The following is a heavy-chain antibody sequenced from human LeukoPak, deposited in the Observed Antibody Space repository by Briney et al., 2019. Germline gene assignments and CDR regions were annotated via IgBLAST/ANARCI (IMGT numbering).Heavy chain of an antibody. V-gene: IGHV4-34*01. J-gene: IGHJ5*02. CDR3: ARGRLGSRITMVRGFDP. D-gene: IGHD3-10*01. CDR2: INHSGST. CDR1: GGSFSGYY. Sequence: SETLSLTCAVYGGSFSGYYWSWIRQPPGKGLEWFGEINHSGSTNYNPSLKSRVTISVDTSKNQFSLKLSSVTAADTAVYYCARGRLGSRITMVRGFDPWGQGTLVTVSS.